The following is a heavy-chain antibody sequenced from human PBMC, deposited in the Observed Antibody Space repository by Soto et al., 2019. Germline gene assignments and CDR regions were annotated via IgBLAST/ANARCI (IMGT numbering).Heavy chain of an antibody. Sequence: SETLSLTCAVYGGSFSGYYWSWIRQPPGKGMEWIGEINHSGSTNYNPSLKSRVTISVDTSKNQFSLKLSSVTAADTAVYYCARGPNVLRYFDWFGGAFDIWGQGTMVTVSS. CDR2: INHSGST. V-gene: IGHV4-34*01. CDR1: GGSFSGYY. D-gene: IGHD3-9*01. CDR3: ARGPNVLRYFDWFGGAFDI. J-gene: IGHJ3*02.